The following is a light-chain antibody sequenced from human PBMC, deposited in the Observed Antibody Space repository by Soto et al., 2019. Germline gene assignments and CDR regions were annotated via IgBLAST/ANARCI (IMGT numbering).Light chain of an antibody. CDR1: SSDVGGYTY. Sequence: QSVLTQPASVSGSPGQSITISCTGTSSDVGGYTYVSWYQQHPGKAPKLMIYEVSNRPSGVSNRFSGSKSGNTASLTISGLQAEDGADYYCASYTITSPWVFGEGTKLTVL. CDR3: ASYTITSPWV. CDR2: EVS. J-gene: IGLJ3*02. V-gene: IGLV2-14*01.